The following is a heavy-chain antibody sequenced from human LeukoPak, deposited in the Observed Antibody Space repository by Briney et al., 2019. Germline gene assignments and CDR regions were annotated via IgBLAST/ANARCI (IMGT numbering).Heavy chain of an antibody. CDR1: GGSISSNNW. CDR3: AREGRYSSGSGV. CDR2: IYHSGST. V-gene: IGHV4-4*02. J-gene: IGHJ4*02. Sequence: PSGTLSLTCAVSGGSISSNNWWSWVRPPPGKGLEWIGEIYHSGSTNYNPSLKSRVTISVGKSKNQFSLKLSSVTAADTAVYYCAREGRYSSGSGVWGQGTLVTVSS. D-gene: IGHD6-19*01.